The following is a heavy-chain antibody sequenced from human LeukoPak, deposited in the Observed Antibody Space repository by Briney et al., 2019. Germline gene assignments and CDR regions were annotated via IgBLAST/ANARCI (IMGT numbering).Heavy chain of an antibody. V-gene: IGHV7-4-1*02. J-gene: IGHJ4*02. CDR3: ARGSIGAPHHFDY. CDR2: INTNTGNP. D-gene: IGHD3-10*01. Sequence: ASVKVSRKASGYTFNTYGMNWVRQAPGQGLEWMGWINTNTGNPTYAQGFTGRFVFSLDASVSTAYLQISSLKAEDTAVYYCARGSIGAPHHFDYWGQGTLVTVSS. CDR1: GYTFNTYG.